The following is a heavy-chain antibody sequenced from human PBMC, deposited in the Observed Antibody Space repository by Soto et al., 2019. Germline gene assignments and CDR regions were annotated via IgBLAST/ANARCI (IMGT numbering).Heavy chain of an antibody. CDR1: GYPVTAYY. CDR3: ARGGGVGVAGSAAFDM. Sequence: QLHLVQSGAVVKKPGASVTVSCSASGYPVTAYYMHWVRQAPGRGLEWMGGINPATGAAKYTQTFQGRVNMTRDTSTSTVFMELRGLTSGDTAVFYFARGGGVGVAGSAAFDMWGQGTLVTVSS. D-gene: IGHD3-3*01. CDR2: INPATGAA. J-gene: IGHJ3*02. V-gene: IGHV1-2*02.